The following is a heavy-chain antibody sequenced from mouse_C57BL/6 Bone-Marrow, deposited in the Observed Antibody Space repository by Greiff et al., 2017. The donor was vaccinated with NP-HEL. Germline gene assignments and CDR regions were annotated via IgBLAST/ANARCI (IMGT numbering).Heavy chain of an antibody. V-gene: IGHV10-1*01. CDR1: GFSFNTYA. D-gene: IGHD2-3*01. Sequence: VQLKESGGGLVQPKGSLKLSCAASGFSFNTYAMNWVRQAPGKGLEWVARIRSKSNNYATYYADSLKDRLTISRDDSESMLYLQMNNLKTEDTAMYYCVRQGYDGYYLDYWGQGTTLTVSS. J-gene: IGHJ2*01. CDR3: VRQGYDGYYLDY. CDR2: IRSKSNNYAT.